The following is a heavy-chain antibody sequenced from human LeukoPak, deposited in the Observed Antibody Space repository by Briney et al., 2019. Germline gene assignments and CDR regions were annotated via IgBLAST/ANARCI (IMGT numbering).Heavy chain of an antibody. CDR1: GFTVSSNY. V-gene: IGHV3-53*01. Sequence: GGSLRLSCAASGFTVSSNYMSWVRQAPGKGLEWVSVIYSGGSTYYADSVKGRFTISRDNSKNTLYLQMNSLRAEDTAVYYCATQRYFDWLFSFDYWGQGTLVTVSS. J-gene: IGHJ4*02. CDR3: ATQRYFDWLFSFDY. CDR2: IYSGGST. D-gene: IGHD3-9*01.